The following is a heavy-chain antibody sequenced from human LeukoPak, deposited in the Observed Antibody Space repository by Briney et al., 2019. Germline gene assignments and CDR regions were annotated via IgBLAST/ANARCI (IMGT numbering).Heavy chain of an antibody. D-gene: IGHD5-24*01. V-gene: IGHV3-30-3*01. CDR1: GFTFSSYA. J-gene: IGHJ4*02. CDR3: ARGEMATIYRFDY. CDR2: ISYDGSNK. Sequence: PGRSLRLSCAASGFTFSSYAMHWVRQAPGKGLDWVAVISYDGSNKYYADSVKGRFTISRDNSKNTLYLQMNSLRAEDTAVYYCARGEMATIYRFDYWGQGTLVTVSS.